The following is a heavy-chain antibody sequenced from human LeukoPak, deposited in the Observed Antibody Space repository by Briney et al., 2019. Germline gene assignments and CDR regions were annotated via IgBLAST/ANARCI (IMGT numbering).Heavy chain of an antibody. Sequence: SETLSLTCTVSGGSISSSSYYWGWIRQPPGKGLEWIGSIYYSGSTYYNPSLKSRLIVSVDTSKNQFSLNLRSVTAADTAVYYCASLHYDDLTGQKKWFDPWGQGTLVTVSS. D-gene: IGHD3-9*01. CDR2: IYYSGST. CDR1: GGSISSSSYY. CDR3: ASLHYDDLTGQKKWFDP. V-gene: IGHV4-39*01. J-gene: IGHJ5*02.